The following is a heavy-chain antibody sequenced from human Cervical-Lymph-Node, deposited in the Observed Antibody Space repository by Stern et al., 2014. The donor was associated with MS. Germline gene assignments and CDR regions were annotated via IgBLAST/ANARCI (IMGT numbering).Heavy chain of an antibody. D-gene: IGHD2-8*01. CDR2: IYPGDSDT. CDR3: ARLSRYCTNGVCYVGWFDP. Sequence: EVQLVESGAEVKKPGESLKISCKGSGYSFTSYWIGWVRQMPGKGLEWMGIIYPGDSDTRYSPSFQGQVPISADKSISTAYLQWSSLKASDTAMYYCARLSRYCTNGVCYVGWFDPWGQGTLVTVSS. CDR1: GYSFTSYW. J-gene: IGHJ5*02. V-gene: IGHV5-51*01.